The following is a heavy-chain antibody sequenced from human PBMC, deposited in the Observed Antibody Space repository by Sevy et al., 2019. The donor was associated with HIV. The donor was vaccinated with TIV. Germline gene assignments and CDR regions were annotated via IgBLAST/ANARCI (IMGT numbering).Heavy chain of an antibody. Sequence: GGSLRLSCKASGFIFSRYGVHWVRQAPGKGLEWVASIFNDGKTKYYGDPVKGRFTISRDDSKNTLYLQMDSLRAEDTAVYYCAKDRITAARFQHWGQGTLVTVSS. CDR1: GFIFSRYG. J-gene: IGHJ1*01. D-gene: IGHD6-13*01. CDR3: AKDRITAARFQH. CDR2: IFNDGKTK. V-gene: IGHV3-30*02.